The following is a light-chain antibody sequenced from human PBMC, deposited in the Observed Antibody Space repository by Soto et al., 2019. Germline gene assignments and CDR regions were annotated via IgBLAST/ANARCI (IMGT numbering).Light chain of an antibody. Sequence: EIVLTQSPATLSLSPGERATLSCRTSQSVSKYFAWYQQKPGRAPRLLIYDASSRATGIPARFIGSGSGTDFTLTISSLEPEDFAIYYCQQRSYWAITFGQGTRLEIK. CDR2: DAS. V-gene: IGKV3-11*01. CDR3: QQRSYWAIT. J-gene: IGKJ5*01. CDR1: QSVSKY.